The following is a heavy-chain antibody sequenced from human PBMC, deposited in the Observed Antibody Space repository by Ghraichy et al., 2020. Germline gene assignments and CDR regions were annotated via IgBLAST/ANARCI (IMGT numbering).Heavy chain of an antibody. D-gene: IGHD3-22*01. CDR2: ISGSGGTT. CDR1: GFTFSSYA. CDR3: AKRGYPADAFDI. J-gene: IGHJ3*02. Sequence: GGSLRLSCAASGFTFSSYAMSWVRQAPGKGLEWVSAISGSGGTTYSADSVKGRFTISRDNSKNTLYLQMNSLRAEDTAVYYCAKRGYPADAFDIWGQGTMVTVSS. V-gene: IGHV3-23*01.